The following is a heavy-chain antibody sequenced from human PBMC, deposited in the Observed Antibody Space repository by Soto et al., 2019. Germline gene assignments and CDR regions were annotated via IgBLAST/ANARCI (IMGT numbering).Heavy chain of an antibody. Sequence: PSETLSLTCTVSGGSISSGDYYWSWIRQPPGKGLEWIGYIYYSGSTYYNPSLKSRVTISVDTSKNQFSLKLSSVTAADTAVYHCARGTSYYDFWSGSSRYYGMDVWGQGTTVTVSS. CDR3: ARGTSYYDFWSGSSRYYGMDV. CDR1: GGSISSGDYY. D-gene: IGHD3-3*01. V-gene: IGHV4-30-4*01. J-gene: IGHJ6*02. CDR2: IYYSGST.